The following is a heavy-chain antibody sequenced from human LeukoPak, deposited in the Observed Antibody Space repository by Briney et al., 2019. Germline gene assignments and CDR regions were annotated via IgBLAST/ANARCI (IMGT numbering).Heavy chain of an antibody. D-gene: IGHD6-13*01. Sequence: KPSETLSLTCAVHGGSFSGYYWSWIRQPPGKGLEWIGEINHSGSTNYNPSLKSRVTISVDTSKNQFSLKLSSVTAADTAVYYCARGYVAAARLWDYWGQGTLVTVSS. CDR3: ARGYVAAARLWDY. J-gene: IGHJ4*02. CDR2: INHSGST. V-gene: IGHV4-34*01. CDR1: GGSFSGYY.